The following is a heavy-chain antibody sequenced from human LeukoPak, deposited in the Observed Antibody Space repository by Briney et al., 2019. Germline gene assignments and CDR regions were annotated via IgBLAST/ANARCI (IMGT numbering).Heavy chain of an antibody. CDR1: GGSFSGYY. CDR3: ASHSGYSSGWYRRSPHLDY. Sequence: SETLSLTCAAYGGSFSGYYWSWIRQPPGKGLEWIGEINHSGSTNYNPSLKSRVTISVDTSKNQFSLKLSSVTAADTAVYYCASHSGYSSGWYRRSPHLDYWGQGTLVTVSS. J-gene: IGHJ4*02. D-gene: IGHD6-19*01. CDR2: INHSGST. V-gene: IGHV4-34*01.